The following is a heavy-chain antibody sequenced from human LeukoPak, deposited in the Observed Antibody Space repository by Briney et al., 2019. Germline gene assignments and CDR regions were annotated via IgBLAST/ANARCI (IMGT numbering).Heavy chain of an antibody. CDR1: GFTFSGYW. Sequence: GGSLRLSCAASGFTFSGYWMSWVRRTPEKGLEWVANIKQDGYEKYYVDSVKGRFTISRDNAKNSLYLQMNSLRADDTAIYYCARDKIVGPTTLDYWGQGTLVTVSS. CDR2: IKQDGYEK. D-gene: IGHD1-26*01. CDR3: ARDKIVGPTTLDY. V-gene: IGHV3-7*01. J-gene: IGHJ4*02.